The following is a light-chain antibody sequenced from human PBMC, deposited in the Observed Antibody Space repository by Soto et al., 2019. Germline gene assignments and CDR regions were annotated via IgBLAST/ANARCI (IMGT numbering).Light chain of an antibody. J-gene: IGKJ1*01. CDR3: QQYNNWPPVT. V-gene: IGKV3-15*01. CDR1: QSVSSN. Sequence: IVMAQTPANESVSPGERATRSCRASQSVSSNLAWYQQKPGQAPRLLIYGASTRATGIPARFSGSGSGTEFTLTISSLQSEDFAVYYCQQYNNWPPVTFGQGTKVDIK. CDR2: GAS.